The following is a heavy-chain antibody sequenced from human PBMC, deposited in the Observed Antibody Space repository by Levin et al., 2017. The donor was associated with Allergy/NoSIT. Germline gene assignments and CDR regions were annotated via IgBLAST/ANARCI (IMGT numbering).Heavy chain of an antibody. D-gene: IGHD6-19*01. CDR1: GFTFSSYS. CDR2: ISSSSSYI. CDR3: ASQETYSSGGGY. J-gene: IGHJ4*02. Sequence: GESLKISCAASGFTFSSYSMNWVRQAPGKGLEWVSSISSSSSYIYYADSVKGRFTISRDNAKNSLYLQMNSLRAEDTAVYYCASQETYSSGGGYWGQGTLVTVSS. V-gene: IGHV3-21*01.